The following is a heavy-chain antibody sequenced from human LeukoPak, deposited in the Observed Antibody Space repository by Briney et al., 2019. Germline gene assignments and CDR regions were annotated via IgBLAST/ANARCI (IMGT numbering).Heavy chain of an antibody. V-gene: IGHV3-74*01. CDR3: AKTYYYDSGGYYGENPLDI. CDR2: ISSDGRNT. D-gene: IGHD3-22*01. Sequence: GGSLRLSCAASRFIFSNYWMHWFRQAPGKGLVWVSRISSDGRNTNYADSVKGRFTISRDNAKNSLYLQMNSLRAEDTAVYYCAKTYYYDSGGYYGENPLDIWGRGTMVTVSS. J-gene: IGHJ3*02. CDR1: RFIFSNYW.